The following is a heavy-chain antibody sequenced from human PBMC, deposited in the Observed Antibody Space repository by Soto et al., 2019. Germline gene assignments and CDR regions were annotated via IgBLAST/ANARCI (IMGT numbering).Heavy chain of an antibody. CDR1: GFTFTTYW. CDR3: AGELPSGSLSGYYDY. V-gene: IGHV3-7*01. D-gene: IGHD3-3*01. J-gene: IGHJ4*02. Sequence: PGGSLRLSCAASGFTFTTYWMSWVRQAPGKGLEWVANIKQDGSEKYYVDSVKGRFTISRDNSKNTLYLQMNSLRAEDTAVYYCAGELPSGSLSGYYDYWGQGTLVTVSS. CDR2: IKQDGSEK.